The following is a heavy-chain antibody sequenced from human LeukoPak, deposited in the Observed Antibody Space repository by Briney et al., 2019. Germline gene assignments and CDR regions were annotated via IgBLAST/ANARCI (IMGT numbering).Heavy chain of an antibody. J-gene: IGHJ4*02. D-gene: IGHD1-1*01. Sequence: GGSLRLSCAASGFTFSSYWMSWVRQAPGKGLEWAANIKQDGSGKNYVDSVKGRFTISRDNARNSLYLQMNSLRAEDTAVYYCAREGTVGYYFDYWGQGTLVTVSS. CDR1: GFTFSSYW. CDR3: AREGTVGYYFDY. V-gene: IGHV3-7*01. CDR2: IKQDGSGK.